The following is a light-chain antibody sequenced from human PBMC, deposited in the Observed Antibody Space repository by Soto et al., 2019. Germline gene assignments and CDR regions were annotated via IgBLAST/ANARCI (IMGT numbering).Light chain of an antibody. CDR3: QQYGRSPFT. CDR1: ERLSSVY. V-gene: IGKV3-20*01. J-gene: IGKJ3*01. CDR2: GAS. Sequence: EIVLTQSPGTLSLSPGERATLSCRASERLSSVYLAWYQQRPGQPPRLLIYGASNRATGIPDRFSGSGSGTDFTLIINRLEPEDVAVYYCQQYGRSPFTFGPGTKVDIK.